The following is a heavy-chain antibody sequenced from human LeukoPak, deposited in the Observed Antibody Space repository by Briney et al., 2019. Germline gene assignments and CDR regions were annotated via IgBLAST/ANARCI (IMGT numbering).Heavy chain of an antibody. J-gene: IGHJ4*02. V-gene: IGHV4-4*02. CDR1: GGSISNSNW. Sequence: SETLSLTCAVSGGSISNSNWWSWIRQPPGKGLEWIGEIYHSGSTNYNPSLKSRVTISVDKSKNQFSLKLSSVTAADTAVYYCARYVVPGGNYFDYWGQGTLVTVSS. D-gene: IGHD2-2*01. CDR2: IYHSGST. CDR3: ARYVVPGGNYFDY.